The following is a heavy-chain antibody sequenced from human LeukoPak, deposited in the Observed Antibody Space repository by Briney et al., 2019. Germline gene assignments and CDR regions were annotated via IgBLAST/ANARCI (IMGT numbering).Heavy chain of an antibody. J-gene: IGHJ2*01. D-gene: IGHD2-21*01. V-gene: IGHV4-4*07. CDR1: GASISTYY. CDR3: ARDNGGDYWYSDI. CDR2: MYTSGST. Sequence: SQTLSLTCTVSGASISTYYWSWIRQPAGKGLEWIGRMYTSGSTNYNPSLKSRVTMSVDTSKNQLSLKLSSVTAADTAVYFCARDNGGDYWYSDIWGRGTLVTVSS.